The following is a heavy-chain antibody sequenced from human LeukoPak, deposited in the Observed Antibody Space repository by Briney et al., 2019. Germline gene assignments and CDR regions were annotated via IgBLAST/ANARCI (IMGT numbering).Heavy chain of an antibody. CDR1: GFTFSNYP. CDR3: AGSSGYYYINLFYFDY. CDR2: ISGSGGST. V-gene: IGHV3-23*01. J-gene: IGHJ4*02. D-gene: IGHD3-22*01. Sequence: GGSLRLSCAASGFTFSNYPMSWLRPAPGKGLEWVSSISGSGGSTYYTDSVKGRFTISRDNSKNTLYLQMNSLRAEDTAVYYCAGSSGYYYINLFYFDYWGQGSLVTVSS.